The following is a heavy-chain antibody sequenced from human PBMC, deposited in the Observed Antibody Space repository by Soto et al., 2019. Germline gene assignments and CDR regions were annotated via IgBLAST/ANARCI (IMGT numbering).Heavy chain of an antibody. Sequence: SETLSLTCAVYGGSFSGYYWSWIRQPPGKGLEWIGEINHSGSTNYNPSLKSRVTISVDTSKNQFSLKLSSVAAADTAVYYCARGRRNSYGYGYYYYYGMDVWGQGTTVTVSS. CDR3: ARGRRNSYGYGYYYYYGMDV. V-gene: IGHV4-34*01. CDR1: GGSFSGYY. J-gene: IGHJ6*02. CDR2: INHSGST. D-gene: IGHD5-18*01.